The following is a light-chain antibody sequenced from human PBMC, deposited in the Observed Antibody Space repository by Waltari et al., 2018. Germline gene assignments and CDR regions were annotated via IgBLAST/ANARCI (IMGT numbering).Light chain of an antibody. CDR3: SSYASSTTPL. V-gene: IGLV2-14*03. J-gene: IGLJ3*02. Sequence: QSALTQSASVSGSPGQSITISCTGTSSDVGGYNYVSWYQPHPGKAPKLMIFDVSDRPSGGSNRFSGSKSGNTASLTISGLQVEDEADYYCSSYASSTTPLFGGGTKLTVL. CDR1: SSDVGGYNY. CDR2: DVS.